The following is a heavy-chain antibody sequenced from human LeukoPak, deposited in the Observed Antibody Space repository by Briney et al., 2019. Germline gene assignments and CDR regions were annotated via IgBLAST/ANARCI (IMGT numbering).Heavy chain of an antibody. D-gene: IGHD1-26*01. V-gene: IGHV3-7*03. Sequence: DSVRGRFTISRDNAKNSLSLQMRSLRAEDTAVYYCAKGDSGSFYYFDYWGQGTLVTVSS. CDR3: AKGDSGSFYYFDY. J-gene: IGHJ4*02.